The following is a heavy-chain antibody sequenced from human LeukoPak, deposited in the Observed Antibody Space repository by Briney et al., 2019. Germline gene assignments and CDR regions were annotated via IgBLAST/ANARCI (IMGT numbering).Heavy chain of an antibody. D-gene: IGHD5-18*01. V-gene: IGHV4-59*01. J-gene: IGHJ4*02. Sequence: SETLSLTCAVSGGSISSYYWSWIRLPPGKGLEWIGYIYYTGATYYNPSLKSRVTISLDTSKNQFSLKLSSVTAADAAVYYCARAGYSYGTGYYFDYWGQGALVTVSS. CDR2: IYYTGAT. CDR1: GGSISSYY. CDR3: ARAGYSYGTGYYFDY.